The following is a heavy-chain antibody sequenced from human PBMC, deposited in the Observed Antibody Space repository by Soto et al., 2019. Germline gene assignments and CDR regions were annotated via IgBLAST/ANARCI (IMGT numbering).Heavy chain of an antibody. CDR2: FYSDGTT. J-gene: IGHJ4*02. CDR1: GFTVSSNY. D-gene: IGHD4-17*01. CDR3: ARATTVATVFDY. Sequence: EVQLVDSGGGLVQPGGSLRLSCAASGFTVSSNYISWVRQAPGKGLEWVSAFYSDGTTYHADSVRGRFTISRDNSKNTVYIQRNSLGAEDTAVYYRARATTVATVFDYWGQGTLVTVSS. V-gene: IGHV3-66*01.